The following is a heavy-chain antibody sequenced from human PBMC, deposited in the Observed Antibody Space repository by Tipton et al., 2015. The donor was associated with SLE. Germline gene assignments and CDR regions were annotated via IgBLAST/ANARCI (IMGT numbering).Heavy chain of an antibody. J-gene: IGHJ5*02. D-gene: IGHD3-10*01. CDR3: ARDGYGSAWFDP. CDR2: ISSSGDTI. Sequence: SLRLSCAASGFTFSSYEVNWVRQAPGKGLEWVSYISSSGDTIYYADSVKGRFTISRDNAKNSLYLQMNSLRAEDTAVYYCARDGYGSAWFDPWGQGTLVTVSS. V-gene: IGHV3-48*03. CDR1: GFTFSSYE.